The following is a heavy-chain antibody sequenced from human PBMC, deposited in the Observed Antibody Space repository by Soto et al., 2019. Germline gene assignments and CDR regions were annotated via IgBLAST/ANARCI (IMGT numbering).Heavy chain of an antibody. CDR2: ISYDGSNK. J-gene: IGHJ6*02. Sequence: QVQLVESGGGVVHPGGSLRLSCSASGFTFSSYAMHWVRQAPGKGLEWVAVISYDGSNKYYADSVRGRFTISRDNSKKTLYLQMNSLRAEDTAVYYCARDYYRFNSGYGFSMDVWGQGTTVTVSS. V-gene: IGHV3-30-3*01. CDR1: GFTFSSYA. CDR3: ARDYYRFNSGYGFSMDV. D-gene: IGHD5-12*01.